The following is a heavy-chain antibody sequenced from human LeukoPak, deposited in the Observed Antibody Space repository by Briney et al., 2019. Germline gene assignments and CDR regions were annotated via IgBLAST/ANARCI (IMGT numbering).Heavy chain of an antibody. J-gene: IGHJ4*02. V-gene: IGHV4-31*03. CDR2: IYYSGST. Sequence: SQTLSLTCTVSGGSISSGGYYWSWIRQHPGKGLEWIGYIYYSGSTYYNPSLKGRVTISVDTSKKQFSLKLSSVTAADTAVYYCARGPVRNPDPYFDYWGQGTLVTVSS. D-gene: IGHD1-14*01. CDR3: ARGPVRNPDPYFDY. CDR1: GGSISSGGYY.